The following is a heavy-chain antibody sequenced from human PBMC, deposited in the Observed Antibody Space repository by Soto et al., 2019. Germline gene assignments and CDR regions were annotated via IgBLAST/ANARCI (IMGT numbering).Heavy chain of an antibody. J-gene: IGHJ4*02. CDR2: ISHLEST. Sequence: GPVTPSETLSLTCTVSGASISYGGFSWSWIRQSPGKGLEWIGYISHLESTYFHPSFKSRLTMSIDRTRNQFSLKLSSVTAADMAVYYCARGGGYDSFDYWGQGVLVTVS. CDR1: GASISYGGFS. D-gene: IGHD5-12*01. V-gene: IGHV4-30-2*06. CDR3: ARGGGYDSFDY.